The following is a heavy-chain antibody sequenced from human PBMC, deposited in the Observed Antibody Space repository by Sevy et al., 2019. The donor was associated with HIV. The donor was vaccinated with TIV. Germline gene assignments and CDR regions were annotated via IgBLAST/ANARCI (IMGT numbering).Heavy chain of an antibody. CDR2: ISYDGSSH. CDR3: ARDAGYSTDWYPSDY. J-gene: IGHJ4*02. Sequence: GGFLRLSCAASEFMFSTYAMHWVRQAPGKGLEWVAVISYDGSSHYYADSVKGRFTISRDNSKNTLFLQMNSLRREVTAFYYCARDAGYSTDWYPSDYWGQGTLVTVSS. CDR1: EFMFSTYA. V-gene: IGHV3-30-3*01. D-gene: IGHD6-19*01.